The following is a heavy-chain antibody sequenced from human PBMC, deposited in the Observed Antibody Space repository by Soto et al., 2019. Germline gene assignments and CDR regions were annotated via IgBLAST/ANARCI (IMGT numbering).Heavy chain of an antibody. Sequence: GGSLRLSCAASGFTFSNYAMSWVRQAPGKGLEWVSAISGSGGSTYYADSVKGRFTISRDNSKNTLYLQINSLRAEDTAVYFCAKDPQYYDILTGYYMSDAFDIWGQGTMVTVSS. V-gene: IGHV3-23*01. CDR3: AKDPQYYDILTGYYMSDAFDI. CDR2: ISGSGGST. CDR1: GFTFSNYA. J-gene: IGHJ3*02. D-gene: IGHD3-9*01.